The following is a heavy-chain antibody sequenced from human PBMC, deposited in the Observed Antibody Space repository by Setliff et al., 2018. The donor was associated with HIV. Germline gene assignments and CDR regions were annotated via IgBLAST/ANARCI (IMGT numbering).Heavy chain of an antibody. CDR2: IWYDGSHE. CDR3: AKDPFTSSWYGFDY. D-gene: IGHD6-13*01. CDR1: GFIFDRYG. V-gene: IGHV3-30*02. J-gene: IGHJ4*02. Sequence: LRLSCAASGFIFDRYGMHWVRQAPGKGLEWVALIWYDGSHETYADSVRGRFSISRDNSKNTLYLQMDSLRPEDTGFYYCAKDPFTSSWYGFDYWGQGALVTVSS.